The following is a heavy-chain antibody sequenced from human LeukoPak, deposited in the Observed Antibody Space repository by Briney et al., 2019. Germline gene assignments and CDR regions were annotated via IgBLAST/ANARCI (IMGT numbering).Heavy chain of an antibody. Sequence: SETLSLTCTVSGGSISSYYWSWIRQPAGKGLEWIGRIYTSGSTNYNPSLKSRVTMSIDTSNNQFSLKLSSVTAADTAVYYCARSITMVRGVTLDYWGQGTLVTVSS. CDR2: IYTSGST. J-gene: IGHJ4*02. V-gene: IGHV4-4*07. CDR1: GGSISSYY. CDR3: ARSITMVRGVTLDY. D-gene: IGHD3-10*01.